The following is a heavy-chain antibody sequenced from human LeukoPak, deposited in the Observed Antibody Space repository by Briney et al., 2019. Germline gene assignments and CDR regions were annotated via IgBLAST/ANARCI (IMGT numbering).Heavy chain of an antibody. CDR1: GFTFSDYY. D-gene: IGHD5-24*01. Sequence: GGSLRLSCAASGFTFSDYYMSWIRQAPGEGLEWVSYISSSGSTIYYADSVKGRFTISRDNAKNSLYLQMNSLRAEDTAVYYCARGIDGYNPRNWFDPWGQGTLVTVSS. J-gene: IGHJ5*02. V-gene: IGHV3-11*01. CDR2: ISSSGSTI. CDR3: ARGIDGYNPRNWFDP.